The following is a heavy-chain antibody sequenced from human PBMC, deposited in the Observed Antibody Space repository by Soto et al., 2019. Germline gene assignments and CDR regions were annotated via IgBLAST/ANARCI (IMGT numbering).Heavy chain of an antibody. J-gene: IGHJ5*02. CDR1: GFTFSSYA. V-gene: IGHV3-23*01. D-gene: IGHD2-8*01. CDR3: ANHAAFCTNGVCSNVRPYNWFDP. Sequence: GGSLRLSCAASGFTFSSYAMSWVRQAPGKGLEWVSAISGSGGSTYYADSVKGRFTISRDNSKNTLYLQMNSLRAEDTAVYYCANHAAFCTNGVCSNVRPYNWFDPWGQGTLVTVSS. CDR2: ISGSGGST.